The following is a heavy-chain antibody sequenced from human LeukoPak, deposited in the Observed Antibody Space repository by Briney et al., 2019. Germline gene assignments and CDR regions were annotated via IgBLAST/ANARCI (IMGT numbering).Heavy chain of an antibody. D-gene: IGHD3-10*01. J-gene: IGHJ2*01. CDR3: ARGQLVRAGYFDL. CDR2: IKEDGSKK. V-gene: IGHV3-7*01. Sequence: GGSLRLSCAASGFTFSTSWMTWVRQAPGKGLEWVANIKEDGSKKNYVDSVKGRFTIPRDNAKNSLYLQMNSPRAEDTAVYYCARGQLVRAGYFDLWGRGTLVTVSS. CDR1: GFTFSTSW.